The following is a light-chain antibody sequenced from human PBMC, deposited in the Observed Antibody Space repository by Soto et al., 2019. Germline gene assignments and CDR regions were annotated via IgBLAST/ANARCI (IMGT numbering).Light chain of an antibody. J-gene: IGLJ1*01. V-gene: IGLV2-14*02. CDR1: SSDIGTYNF. CDR3: SSKTSSRTPFV. Sequence: QSALTQPASVSGSPGQSITISCTGSSSDIGTYNFVSWYQHYPGTAPKLVIYEGTRRPPEVSNRFSGSKSGSTASLSISGLQAEDEADYYCSSKTSSRTPFVFGTGTKLTVL. CDR2: EGT.